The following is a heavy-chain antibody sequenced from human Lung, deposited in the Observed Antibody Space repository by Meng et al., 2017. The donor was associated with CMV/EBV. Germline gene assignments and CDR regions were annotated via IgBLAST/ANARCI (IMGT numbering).Heavy chain of an antibody. D-gene: IGHD6-19*01. Sequence: ESLKISXAASGFTFSDAWMSWVRQAPGKGLEWVGRIKSKIDGGTTDYAAPVKGRFTISRDDSRNTLYLQMNSLKTEDTAVYYCATDLRGRAVAGTYYYYGMDLWGQRTKVAVSS. CDR1: GFTFSDAW. V-gene: IGHV3-15*01. CDR3: ATDLRGRAVAGTYYYYGMDL. CDR2: IKSKIDGGTT. J-gene: IGHJ6*02.